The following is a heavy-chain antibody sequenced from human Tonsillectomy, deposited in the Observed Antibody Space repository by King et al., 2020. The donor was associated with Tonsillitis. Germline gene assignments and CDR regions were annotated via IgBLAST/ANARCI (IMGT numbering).Heavy chain of an antibody. CDR3: ARADESRGYFWDFDN. D-gene: IGHD3-22*01. Sequence: VQLVESGAEVKKPGASVKVSCKASGYTFTAYYIHWIRQAPGQGLEWMGWMNPKSGGTIYAQKFQGRVTMTRDTSISTAYVELSRLRYDDTAVYYCARADESRGYFWDFDNWGQGTLVTVSS. J-gene: IGHJ4*02. V-gene: IGHV1-2*02. CDR1: GYTFTAYY. CDR2: MNPKSGGT.